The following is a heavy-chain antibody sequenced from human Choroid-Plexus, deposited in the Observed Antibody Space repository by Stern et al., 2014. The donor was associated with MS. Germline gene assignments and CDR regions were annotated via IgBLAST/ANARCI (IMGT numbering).Heavy chain of an antibody. Sequence: QVQLVESGGGVVQPGRPLRLSCVASGFTFGSCAMHWVRQAPGNGLAWVAGVSYDGSNKYYADSVKGRFTISRDNSQNTLYMQMSSLRPEDTAVYYCAKDRHYLTYFFDHWGQGSLVTVSS. J-gene: IGHJ5*02. CDR1: GFTFGSCA. CDR2: VSYDGSNK. D-gene: IGHD2/OR15-2a*01. V-gene: IGHV3-30*18. CDR3: AKDRHYLTYFFDH.